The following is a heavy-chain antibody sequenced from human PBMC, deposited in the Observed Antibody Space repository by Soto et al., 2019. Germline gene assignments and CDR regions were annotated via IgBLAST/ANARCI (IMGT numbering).Heavy chain of an antibody. CDR1: GYTFTRNG. J-gene: IGHJ4*02. CDR3: ARGSAYSTPEIFDS. D-gene: IGHD2-21*01. CDR2: ISGYNGNT. Sequence: GASVKVSCKASGYTFTRNGVSWVRQAPGQGLEWMGWISGYNGNTKEAHKFEGRVILTTDTAANTAHMELRSLTSKDTAVYYCARGSAYSTPEIFDSRGQRTLVIVSS. V-gene: IGHV1-18*01.